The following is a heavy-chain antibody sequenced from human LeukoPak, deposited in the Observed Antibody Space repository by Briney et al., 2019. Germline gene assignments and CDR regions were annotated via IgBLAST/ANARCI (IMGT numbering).Heavy chain of an antibody. CDR3: AKDYCGGDCSTFDY. D-gene: IGHD2-21*02. CDR1: GFTFGSYG. J-gene: IGHJ4*02. CDR2: ISYDGSNK. V-gene: IGHV3-30*18. Sequence: PGGSLRLSCAASGFTFGSYGMHWVRQAPGKGLEWVAVISYDGSNKYYADSVKGRFTISRDNSKNTLYLQMNSLRAEDTAVYYCAKDYCGGDCSTFDYWGQGTLVTVSS.